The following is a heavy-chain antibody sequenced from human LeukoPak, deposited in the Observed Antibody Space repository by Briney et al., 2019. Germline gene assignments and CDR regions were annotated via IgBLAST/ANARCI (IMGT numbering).Heavy chain of an antibody. CDR3: AKESHYDTSGFYFTAFDF. V-gene: IGHV3-23*01. CDR2: IRGSGGST. Sequence: PGGSLRLSCAASGFTFSSYAMSWVRQAPGKGLGWVSGIRGSGGSTYYAYSVKGRFTMSRDKSKHTLYLQMNSLRAEDTAVYYCAKESHYDTSGFYFTAFDFWGQGTLVTVSS. D-gene: IGHD3-22*01. CDR1: GFTFSSYA. J-gene: IGHJ4*02.